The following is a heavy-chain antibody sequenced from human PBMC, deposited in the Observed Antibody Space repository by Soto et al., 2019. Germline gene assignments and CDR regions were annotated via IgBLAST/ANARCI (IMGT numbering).Heavy chain of an antibody. Sequence: QVQLVQSGAEVKKPGSSVKVSCKASGGTFTNYTIAWVRQAPGQGLEWMGRIIPIPGIPNYAQRFQERVTITADNSTNPAYMELSSLRSEDTAVYYCARAPRSRWGDAFDVWGQGTMVTVSS. CDR2: IIPIPGIP. J-gene: IGHJ3*01. CDR3: ARAPRSRWGDAFDV. CDR1: GGTFTNYT. V-gene: IGHV1-69*02. D-gene: IGHD2-2*01.